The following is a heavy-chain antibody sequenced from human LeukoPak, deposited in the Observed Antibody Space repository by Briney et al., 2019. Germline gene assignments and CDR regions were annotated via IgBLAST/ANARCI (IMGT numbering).Heavy chain of an antibody. Sequence: PGRSLRLSPAASGFTFSSYSMNWVRPAPGKGREWGSSISSSSSYIYYADSVKGRFTIARDNAKNSLYLQMISLRAEDTAVYYCARDRIAVAGTFDYWGQGTLVTVSS. CDR3: ARDRIAVAGTFDY. CDR2: ISSSSSYI. J-gene: IGHJ4*02. CDR1: GFTFSSYS. D-gene: IGHD6-19*01. V-gene: IGHV3-21*01.